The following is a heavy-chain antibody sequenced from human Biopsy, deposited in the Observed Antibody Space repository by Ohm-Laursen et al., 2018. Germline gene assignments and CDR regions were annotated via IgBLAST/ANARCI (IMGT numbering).Heavy chain of an antibody. CDR1: GDSISSYY. D-gene: IGHD3-22*01. J-gene: IGHJ2*01. CDR2: VYYTGST. V-gene: IGHV4-59*01. Sequence: GTLSLTCTVSGDSISSYYWSWIRQPPGKGLEWIGYVYYTGSTDYNPSLQSRVTISVDTSKNHFSLRLRSVTPADTAIYYCARDRGYYSDRTVPGYFDLWGRGTLSLSPQ. CDR3: ARDRGYYSDRTVPGYFDL.